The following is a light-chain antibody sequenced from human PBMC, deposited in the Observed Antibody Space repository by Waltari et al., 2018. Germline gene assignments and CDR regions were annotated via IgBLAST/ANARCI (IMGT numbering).Light chain of an antibody. Sequence: EVVLTQSPGTLSLSPGERATLSCRASQILSRSRLARYQQKVGQAPRLLIYAASYRATGIPDRFSGGGSGTDFSLIITRVEPEDVALYYCQQYGSSVMYTFGQGTKLEI. CDR1: QILSRSR. CDR2: AAS. V-gene: IGKV3-20*01. J-gene: IGKJ2*01. CDR3: QQYGSSVMYT.